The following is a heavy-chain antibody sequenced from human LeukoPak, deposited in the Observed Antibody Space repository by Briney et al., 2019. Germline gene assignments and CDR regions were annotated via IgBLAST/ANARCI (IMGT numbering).Heavy chain of an antibody. V-gene: IGHV3-23*01. CDR2: ISGSGGST. CDR3: VRGGQNFDFWRFAY. CDR1: GLTFSNYA. J-gene: IGHJ4*02. D-gene: IGHD3-3*01. Sequence: GGSLRLSCAAYGLTFSNYAMSWVRLAPGKGLEWVSSISGSGGSTYYADSVKGRFSISRDNSKNTVYLQMNSLRVEDTAIFYCVRGGQNFDFWRFAYWGQGTLVTVSS.